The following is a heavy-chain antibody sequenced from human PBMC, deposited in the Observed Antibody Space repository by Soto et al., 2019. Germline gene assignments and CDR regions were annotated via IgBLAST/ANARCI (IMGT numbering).Heavy chain of an antibody. CDR2: ISYDGSNK. CDR1: GFTFSSYG. D-gene: IGHD5-18*01. CDR3: AKALRGYSYGYVYYYYYGMDV. J-gene: IGHJ6*02. V-gene: IGHV3-30*18. Sequence: QVQLVESGGGVVQPGRSLRLSCAASGFTFSSYGMHWVRQAPGKGLEWVAVISYDGSNKYYADSVKGRFTISRDNSKNTLYLQMNSLRAEDTAVYYCAKALRGYSYGYVYYYYYGMDVWGQGTTVNVSS.